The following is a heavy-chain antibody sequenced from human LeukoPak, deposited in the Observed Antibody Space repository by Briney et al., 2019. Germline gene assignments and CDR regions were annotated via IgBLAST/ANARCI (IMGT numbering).Heavy chain of an antibody. J-gene: IGHJ4*02. CDR1: GFTFSSYS. CDR3: ARSEYYGSGSYRGGDY. CDR2: ISSSSSHI. V-gene: IGHV3-21*01. D-gene: IGHD3-10*01. Sequence: GGSLRLSCAASGFTFSSYSMNWVRQAPGKGLEWVSSISSSSSHIYYADSVKGRFTISRDNAKNSLYLQMNSLRAEDTAVYYCARSEYYGSGSYRGGDYWGQGTLVTVSS.